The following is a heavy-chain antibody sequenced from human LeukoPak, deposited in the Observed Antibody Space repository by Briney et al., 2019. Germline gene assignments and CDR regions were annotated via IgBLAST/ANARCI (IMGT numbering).Heavy chain of an antibody. D-gene: IGHD4-17*01. CDR1: GFTFRSFW. J-gene: IGHJ3*02. CDR3: ARYTAVSSPGAFDI. V-gene: IGHV3-7*03. CDR2: IKQNGAEE. Sequence: PGGSLRLSCAASGFTFRSFWMNWVRQAPGKRLEWVANIKQNGAEEYYMDSVKGRFAISRDNAKNSVYLQMNSLRVEDTAIYYCARYTAVSSPGAFDIWGQGTMVTVSS.